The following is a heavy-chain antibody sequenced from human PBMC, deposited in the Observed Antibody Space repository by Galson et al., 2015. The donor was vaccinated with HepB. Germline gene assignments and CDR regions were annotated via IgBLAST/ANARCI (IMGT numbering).Heavy chain of an antibody. V-gene: IGHV1-24*01. D-gene: IGHD3-10*01. CDR1: GYTLTESS. Sequence: SVKVSCKVSGYTLTESSMHWVRQAPGNGLEWMGSFDPEDGETVYAQKFQGRVTLTGDTSTDTAYMELSSLRSEDTAVYYCATPFGVGDDYFDSWGQGTLVTVSS. CDR2: FDPEDGET. J-gene: IGHJ4*02. CDR3: ATPFGVGDDYFDS.